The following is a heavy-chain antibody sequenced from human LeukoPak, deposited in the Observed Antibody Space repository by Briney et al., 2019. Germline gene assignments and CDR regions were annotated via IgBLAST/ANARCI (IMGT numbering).Heavy chain of an antibody. CDR3: ARHLSAAIPDY. Sequence: PSETLPLTCAVSGYSISSAYYWGWIRKPPGKGLEWIGSIYPSGSTYYNPSLKSRVTISVDTSKNQFSLKLSTVTAADTAVYYCARHLSAAIPDYWGQGTLVTVSS. D-gene: IGHD2-2*02. CDR1: GYSISSAYY. CDR2: IYPSGST. J-gene: IGHJ4*02. V-gene: IGHV4-38-2*01.